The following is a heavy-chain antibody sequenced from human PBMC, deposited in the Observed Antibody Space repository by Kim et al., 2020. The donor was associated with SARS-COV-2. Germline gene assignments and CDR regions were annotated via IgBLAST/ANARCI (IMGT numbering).Heavy chain of an antibody. Sequence: SETLSLTCTVSGGSISSSSYYWGWIRQPPGKGLEWIGSIYYSGSTYYNPSLMRRVTISVDTSKNQFSLKLSSVTAADTAVYYCASRYLWFGELRVDYGGQGTLVTVSS. CDR2: IYYSGST. J-gene: IGHJ4*02. D-gene: IGHD3-10*01. CDR3: ASRYLWFGELRVDY. V-gene: IGHV4-39*01. CDR1: GGSISSSSYY.